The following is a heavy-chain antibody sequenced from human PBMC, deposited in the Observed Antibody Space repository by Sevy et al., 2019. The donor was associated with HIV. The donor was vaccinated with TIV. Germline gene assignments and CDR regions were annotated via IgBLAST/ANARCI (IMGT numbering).Heavy chain of an antibody. Sequence: GGSLRLSCAASGFTFSSYGMHWVRQAPGKGLEWVAVIWYDGSNKYYADSVKGRFTISRDNSKNTLYLQMNSLRAEDTAVYYCARDQGYSNYGETEDYYYYGMDVWGQGTTDTVSS. CDR3: ARDQGYSNYGETEDYYYYGMDV. J-gene: IGHJ6*02. CDR2: IWYDGSNK. D-gene: IGHD4-4*01. V-gene: IGHV3-33*01. CDR1: GFTFSSYG.